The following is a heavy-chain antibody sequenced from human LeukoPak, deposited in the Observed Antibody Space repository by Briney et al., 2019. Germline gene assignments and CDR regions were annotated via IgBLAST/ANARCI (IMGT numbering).Heavy chain of an antibody. Sequence: GESPKISCKGSGYSFTSYWIGWVRQMPGKGLEWMGIIYPGDSDTRYSLSFQGQVTISADKSISTAYLQWSSLKASDTAMYYCARHKEVDLLNYYYYYMDVWGKGTTVTVSS. D-gene: IGHD3/OR15-3a*01. CDR3: ARHKEVDLLNYYYYYMDV. V-gene: IGHV5-51*01. CDR1: GYSFTSYW. J-gene: IGHJ6*03. CDR2: IYPGDSDT.